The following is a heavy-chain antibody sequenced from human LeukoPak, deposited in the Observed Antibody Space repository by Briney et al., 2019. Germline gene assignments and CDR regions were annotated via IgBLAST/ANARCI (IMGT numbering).Heavy chain of an antibody. CDR2: ISGSGGST. CDR1: VFTFSSYA. V-gene: IGHV3-23*01. D-gene: IGHD2-15*01. CDR3: AKRDGSGPFDY. Sequence: GRSLRLSCAASVFTFSSYAMSWVRQAPGKGLEWVSAISGSGGSTYYADSVKGRFTISRDNSKNTLYLQMNSLRAEDTAVYYCAKRDGSGPFDYWGQGTLVTVSS. J-gene: IGHJ4*02.